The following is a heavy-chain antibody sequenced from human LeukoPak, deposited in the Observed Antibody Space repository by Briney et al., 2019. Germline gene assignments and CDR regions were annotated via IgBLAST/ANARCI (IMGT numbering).Heavy chain of an antibody. J-gene: IGHJ4*02. CDR2: INHSGST. D-gene: IGHD3-10*01. Sequence: SETLSLTCAVYGGSFSGYYWSWIRQPPGKGLEWIGEINHSGSTNYNPSLKSRVTISVDTSKNQFSLKLSSVTAADAAVYYCARYYYGSGSPLGYWGQGTLVTVSS. CDR1: GGSFSGYY. CDR3: ARYYYGSGSPLGY. V-gene: IGHV4-34*01.